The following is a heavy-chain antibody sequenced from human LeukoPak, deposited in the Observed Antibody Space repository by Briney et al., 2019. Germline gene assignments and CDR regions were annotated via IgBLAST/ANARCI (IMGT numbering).Heavy chain of an antibody. CDR2: IGTSTSYI. V-gene: IGHV3-21*01. J-gene: IGHJ6*03. CDR1: GFTFSTYI. Sequence: GGSLRLSCAASGFTFSTYIMNWVRQTPGKGLEWVSSIGTSTSYIYYADSVKGRFTISRDNAKNSLYLEMNSLRAEDTAVYYCARDNLRMDTAMVFRAMDVWGKGTTVTVSS. D-gene: IGHD5-18*01. CDR3: ARDNLRMDTAMVFRAMDV.